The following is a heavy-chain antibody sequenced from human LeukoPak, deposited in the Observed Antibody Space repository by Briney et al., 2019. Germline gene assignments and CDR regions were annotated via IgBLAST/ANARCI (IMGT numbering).Heavy chain of an antibody. CDR3: AKRHYDFWSGYQNQMYYFDY. CDR2: ISGSDVST. CDR1: GFTFSSYA. D-gene: IGHD3-3*01. J-gene: IGHJ4*02. Sequence: GGSLRLPCAASGFTFSSYAMSWVRQAPGQGLEWVSAISGSDVSTYYADSVKGRFTISRDNSKNTLYLQMNSLRAEDTAVYYCAKRHYDFWSGYQNQMYYFDYWGQGTLVTVSS. V-gene: IGHV3-23*01.